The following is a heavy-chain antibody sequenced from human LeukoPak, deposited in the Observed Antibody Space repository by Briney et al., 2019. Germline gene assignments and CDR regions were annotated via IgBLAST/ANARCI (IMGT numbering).Heavy chain of an antibody. J-gene: IGHJ5*02. V-gene: IGHV5-51*01. D-gene: IGHD2-2*02. CDR3: ARRSIVVVPTAISGDWFDP. CDR1: GYSFTSYW. Sequence: GESLKISCKGSGYSFTSYWIGWVRQMPGKGLEWMGIIYPGDSDTRYSPSFQGQVTISADKSISTAYLQWSSLKASDTAMYYCARRSIVVVPTAISGDWFDPWGQGTLVTVSS. CDR2: IYPGDSDT.